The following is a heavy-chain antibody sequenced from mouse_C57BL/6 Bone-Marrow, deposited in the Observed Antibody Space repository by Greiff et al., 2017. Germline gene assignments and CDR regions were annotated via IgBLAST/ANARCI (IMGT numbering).Heavy chain of an antibody. J-gene: IGHJ1*03. CDR3: ARWDYYGSSYGRYFDV. V-gene: IGHV1-81*01. CDR1: GYTFTSYG. D-gene: IGHD1-1*01. CDR2: IYPRSGNT. Sequence: QVQLQQSGAELARPGASLKLSCKASGYTFTSYGISWVKQRTGQGLEWIGEIYPRSGNTYYNEKFKGKATLTADKSSSTAYMELRSLTSEDSAVYFCARWDYYGSSYGRYFDVWGTGTTVTVSS.